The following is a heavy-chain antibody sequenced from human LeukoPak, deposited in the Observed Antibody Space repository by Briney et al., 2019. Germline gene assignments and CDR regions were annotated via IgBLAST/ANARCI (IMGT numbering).Heavy chain of an antibody. CDR3: ARHISVSYDAFDL. Sequence: SETLSLTCTVSGGSISSGTYYWSWIRQPAGKGLEWIGRIYSSGSTDYNPSLKSQVTISVDTSKTQFSLKLTSVTAADTAVYYCARHISVSYDAFDLWGRGTMVTVSS. CDR2: IYSSGST. D-gene: IGHD6-19*01. J-gene: IGHJ3*01. V-gene: IGHV4-61*02. CDR1: GGSISSGTYY.